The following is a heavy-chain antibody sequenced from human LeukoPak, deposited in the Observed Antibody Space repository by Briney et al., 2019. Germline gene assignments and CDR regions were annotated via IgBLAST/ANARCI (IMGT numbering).Heavy chain of an antibody. J-gene: IGHJ4*02. CDR3: LRGDRRDY. CDR1: GFTFNTCS. V-gene: IGHV3-21*06. CDR2: IDSSGGYM. Sequence: GGSLRLSCEASGFTFNTCSMNWARQAPGKGLEWVSFIDSSGGYMFYADSVKGRFIISRDNAKDSLYLQMNSLRVEDTAVYYCLRGDRRDYWGQGTLVTVSS.